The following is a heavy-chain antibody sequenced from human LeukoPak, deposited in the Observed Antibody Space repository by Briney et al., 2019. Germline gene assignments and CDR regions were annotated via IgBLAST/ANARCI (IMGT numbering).Heavy chain of an antibody. V-gene: IGHV3-23*01. J-gene: IGHJ4*02. CDR2: ISDSGGST. CDR3: ATNYCSGGTCLGNDY. D-gene: IGHD2-15*01. CDR1: GFTFSSYA. Sequence: PGGSLRLSCAASGFTFSSYAMSWVRQAPGKGLEWVSAISDSGGSTYYADSVKGRFTISRDNSKNTLYLQMNSLRAEDTAVYYCATNYCSGGTCLGNDYWGQGTLVTVSS.